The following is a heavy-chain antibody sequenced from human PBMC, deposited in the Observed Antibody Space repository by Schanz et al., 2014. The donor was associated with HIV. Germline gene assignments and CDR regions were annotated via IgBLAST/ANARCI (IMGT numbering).Heavy chain of an antibody. D-gene: IGHD3-22*01. Sequence: QEQLVESGGGVVQPGRSLRLSCAASGFTFNSYGMHWVRQAPGKGLEWVAVTSYDGTKKHYADSVNGRFTISRDNSKNTLYLQMTPLRIDDTAVYYCAKPEYDSRGNSQSHFDYWGQGTLVTVSP. V-gene: IGHV3-33*05. CDR2: TSYDGTKK. CDR1: GFTFNSYG. CDR3: AKPEYDSRGNSQSHFDY. J-gene: IGHJ4*02.